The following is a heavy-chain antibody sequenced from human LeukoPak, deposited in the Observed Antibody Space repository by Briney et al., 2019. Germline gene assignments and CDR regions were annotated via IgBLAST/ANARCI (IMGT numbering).Heavy chain of an antibody. CDR3: AKGIGYCSSTSCSISPFDY. V-gene: IGHV3-23*01. Sequence: GGSLRLSCAASGFTFSSYGMHWVRQAPGKGLEWVSAISGSGGSTYYADSVKGRFTISRDNSKNTLYLQMNSLRAEDTAVYYCAKGIGYCSSTSCSISPFDYWGQGTLVTVSS. CDR1: GFTFSSYG. J-gene: IGHJ4*02. CDR2: ISGSGGST. D-gene: IGHD2-2*01.